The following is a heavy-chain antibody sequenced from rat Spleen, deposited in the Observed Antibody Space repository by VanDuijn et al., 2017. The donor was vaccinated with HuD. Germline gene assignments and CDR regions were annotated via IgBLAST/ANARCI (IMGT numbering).Heavy chain of an antibody. V-gene: IGHV5-19*01. CDR3: APDTYNGYTRYLYFGF. J-gene: IGHJ1*01. Sequence: EVQLVESGGGLVQPGRSLKLSCAASGFTFSNYGMHWIRQAPTKGLEWVASISPSGGSTYYRDSVKGRFTISRDNAKSTLYLHMDSLRSEDTATYYYAPDTYNGYTRYLYFGFWGPGTMVTVPS. D-gene: IGHD1-9*01. CDR2: ISPSGGST. CDR1: GFTFSNYG.